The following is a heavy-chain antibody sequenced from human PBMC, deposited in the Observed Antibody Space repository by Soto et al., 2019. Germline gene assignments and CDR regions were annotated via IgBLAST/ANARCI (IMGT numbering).Heavy chain of an antibody. D-gene: IGHD5-18*01. CDR1: GGSISSGGYY. CDR3: ARGGTAMVPPYYYHSGMDV. V-gene: IGHV4-31*03. Sequence: PSETLSLTCTVSGGSISSGGYYWSWIRQHPGKGLEWIGYIYYSGSTYYNPSLKSRVTISVDTSKNQFSLKLSSVTAADTAVYYCARGGTAMVPPYYYHSGMDVCGQGTTVTVSS. J-gene: IGHJ6*02. CDR2: IYYSGST.